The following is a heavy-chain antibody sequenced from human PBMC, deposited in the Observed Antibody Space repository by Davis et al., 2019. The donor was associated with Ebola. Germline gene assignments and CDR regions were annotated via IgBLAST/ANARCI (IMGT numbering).Heavy chain of an antibody. V-gene: IGHV3-66*01. J-gene: IGHJ6*02. CDR2: IYSGGST. Sequence: GESLKISCAASGFTVSSNYMSWVRQAPGKGLEWVSVIYSGGSTYYADSVKGRFTISRDNSKNTLYLQMNSLRAEDTAVYYCAREMTTVTTLYYYGMDVWGQGTTVTVSS. CDR3: AREMTTVTTLYYYGMDV. D-gene: IGHD4-17*01. CDR1: GFTVSSNY.